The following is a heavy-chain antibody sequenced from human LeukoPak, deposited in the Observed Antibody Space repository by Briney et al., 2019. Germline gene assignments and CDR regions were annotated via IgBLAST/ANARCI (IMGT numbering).Heavy chain of an antibody. CDR3: ARDRIAAAGDDAFDI. CDR2: ISSSSSYI. D-gene: IGHD6-13*01. Sequence: GGSLRLSCVASGFTFSSYAMIWVRQAPGKGLEWVSSISSSSSYIYYADSVKGRFTISRDNAKNSLYLQMNSLRAEDTAVYYCARDRIAAAGDDAFDIWGQGTMVTVSS. J-gene: IGHJ3*02. V-gene: IGHV3-21*01. CDR1: GFTFSSYA.